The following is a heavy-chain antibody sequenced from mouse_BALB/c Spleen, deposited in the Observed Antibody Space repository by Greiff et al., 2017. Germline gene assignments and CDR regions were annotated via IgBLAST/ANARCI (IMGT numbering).Heavy chain of an antibody. D-gene: IGHD1-1*01. CDR2: ISSGGSYT. J-gene: IGHJ4*01. CDR3: ARDNYGSSRAMDY. Sequence: EVQVVESGGGLVKPGGSLKLSCAASGFTFSSYAMSWVRQSPEKRLEWVAEISSGGSYTYYPDTVTGRFTISRDNAKNTLYLEMSSLRSEDTAMYYCARDNYGSSRAMDYWGQGTSVTVSS. V-gene: IGHV5-9-4*01. CDR1: GFTFSSYA.